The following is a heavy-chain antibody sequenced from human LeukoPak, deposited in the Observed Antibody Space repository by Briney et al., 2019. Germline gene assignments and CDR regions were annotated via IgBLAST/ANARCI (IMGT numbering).Heavy chain of an antibody. CDR1: GYTFTSYA. CDR3: ARVFGQANFDY. J-gene: IGHJ4*02. CDR2: INTGNGNT. V-gene: IGHV1-3*03. Sequence: ASVKVSCKASGYTFTSYAMHWVRQAPGQRLEWMGWINTGNGNTKYSQEFQGRVTITRDTSTSTAYMELSSLRSEDTAVYYCARVFGQANFDYWGQGTLVTVSS. D-gene: IGHD2-21*01.